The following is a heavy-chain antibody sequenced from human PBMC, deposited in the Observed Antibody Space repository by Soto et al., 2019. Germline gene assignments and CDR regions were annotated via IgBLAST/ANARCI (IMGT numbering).Heavy chain of an antibody. V-gene: IGHV3-23*01. Sequence: LRLSCAASGFTFSSYAMSWVRQAPGKGLEWVSAISGSGGSTYYADSVKGRFTISRDNSKNTLYLQMNSLRAEDTAVYYCAKDKRNDYDILTGYYTQHDAFDIWGQGTMVTVSS. CDR2: ISGSGGST. J-gene: IGHJ3*02. CDR3: AKDKRNDYDILTGYYTQHDAFDI. CDR1: GFTFSSYA. D-gene: IGHD3-9*01.